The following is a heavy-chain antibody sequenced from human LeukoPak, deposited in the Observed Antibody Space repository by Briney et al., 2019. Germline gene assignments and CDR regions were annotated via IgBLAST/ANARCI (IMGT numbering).Heavy chain of an antibody. CDR1: GFTFSSYW. Sequence: GGSLRLSCAASGFTFSSYWMSWVRQAPGKGLEWVANIKQDGSEKYYVDSVKGRFTISRGNAKNSLYLQMNSLRAEDTAVYYCARDQAAIEYYYYYFMDVWGKGTAVTVSS. CDR3: ARDQAAIEYYYYYFMDV. CDR2: IKQDGSEK. V-gene: IGHV3-7*01. D-gene: IGHD2-2*02. J-gene: IGHJ6*03.